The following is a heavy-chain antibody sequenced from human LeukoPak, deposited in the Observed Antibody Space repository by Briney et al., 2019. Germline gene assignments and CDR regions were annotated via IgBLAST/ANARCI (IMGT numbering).Heavy chain of an antibody. CDR3: ASQSSGYALDV. V-gene: IGHV1-2*06. J-gene: IGHJ6*02. D-gene: IGHD3-10*01. CDR2: VNPNNGGT. CDR1: GYTFTDYF. Sequence: ASVKVSCKASGYTFTDYFIHWVRQAPGQGLEWMGRVNPNNGGTNYAQTFQGRVIMTRDTSISTAYMELSRLRSDDTAVYYCASQSSGYALDVWGQGTTVTVSS.